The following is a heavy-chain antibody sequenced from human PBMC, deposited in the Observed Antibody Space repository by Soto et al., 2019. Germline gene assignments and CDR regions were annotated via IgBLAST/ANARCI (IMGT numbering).Heavy chain of an antibody. Sequence: QVQLVESGGGVVQPGRSLRLSCAASGFTFSSYAMHWVRQAPGKGLEWVAVISYDGSNKYYADSVKGRFTISRDNSKNTLYLQMNGLRAEDTAVYYCARSIAVAGNGEYWGQGTLVTVSS. D-gene: IGHD6-19*01. J-gene: IGHJ4*02. CDR2: ISYDGSNK. CDR3: ARSIAVAGNGEY. V-gene: IGHV3-30-3*01. CDR1: GFTFSSYA.